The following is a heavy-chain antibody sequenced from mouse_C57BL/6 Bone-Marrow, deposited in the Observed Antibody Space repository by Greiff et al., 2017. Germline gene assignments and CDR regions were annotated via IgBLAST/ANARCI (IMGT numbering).Heavy chain of an antibody. Sequence: EVMLVESGGGLVKPGGSLKLSCAASGFTFSSYAMSWVRQTPEKRLEWVATISDGGSYTYYPDNVKGRFTISRDNAKNNLYLQMSHLKSEDTAMYYCAREPIYDGYSDYWGQGTTLTVSA. CDR2: ISDGGSYT. J-gene: IGHJ2*01. D-gene: IGHD2-1*01. CDR1: GFTFSSYA. CDR3: AREPIYDGYSDY. V-gene: IGHV5-4*01.